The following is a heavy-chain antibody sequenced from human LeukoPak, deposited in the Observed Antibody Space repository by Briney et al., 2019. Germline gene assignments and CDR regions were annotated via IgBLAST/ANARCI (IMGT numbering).Heavy chain of an antibody. CDR1: GLTVSSNY. CDR3: ARYFPHDAFDI. D-gene: IGHD3-10*01. Sequence: PGGSLRLSCAASGLTVSSNYMSWVRQAPGKGLEWVSVIYSGGSTYYADSVKGRFTISRDNSKNTLYLQMDSLRAEDTAVYYCARYFPHDAFDIWGQGTMVTVSS. J-gene: IGHJ3*02. CDR2: IYSGGST. V-gene: IGHV3-53*01.